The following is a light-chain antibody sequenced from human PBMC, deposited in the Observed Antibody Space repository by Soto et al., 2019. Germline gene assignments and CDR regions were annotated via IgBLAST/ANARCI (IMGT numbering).Light chain of an antibody. CDR3: QQYNKWPLT. CDR1: ESVSNN. CDR2: AAS. Sequence: EIVMTQSPATLSVSQGERATLSCRATESVSNNLAWYQQKPGQAPTLLIFAASTRATGIPARFSGSGSGTDITLTISSLQSEDFAVYYCQQYNKWPLTFGGGTKVEIK. V-gene: IGKV3-15*01. J-gene: IGKJ4*01.